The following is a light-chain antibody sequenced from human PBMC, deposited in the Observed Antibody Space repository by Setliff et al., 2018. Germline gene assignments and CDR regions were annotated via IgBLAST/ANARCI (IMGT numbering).Light chain of an antibody. CDR3: CSYAGGGTFEV. V-gene: IGLV2-23*02. J-gene: IGLJ1*01. CDR1: SSDVGNYKD. Sequence: QSALTQPASVSGSPGQSITISCTGSSSDVGNYKDVSWYQQHPGKAPKLIIYEVTKRPSGVSNRFSGSKSGNTASLTIFGLQAEDEADYYCCSYAGGGTFEVFGTGTKVTVL. CDR2: EVT.